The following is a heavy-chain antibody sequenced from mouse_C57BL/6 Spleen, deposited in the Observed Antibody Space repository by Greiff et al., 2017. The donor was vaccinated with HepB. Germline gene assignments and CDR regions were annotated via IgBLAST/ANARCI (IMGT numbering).Heavy chain of an antibody. CDR1: GYTFTSYW. D-gene: IGHD3-2*02. J-gene: IGHJ2*01. CDR3: ARGDSSGYDFDY. Sequence: QVQLQQPGAELVMPGASVKLSCKASGYTFTSYWMHWVKQRPGQGLEWIGEIDPSDSYTNYNQKFKGKSTLTVDKSSSTPYMQLSSLTSEDSAVYYCARGDSSGYDFDYWGQGTTLTVSS. CDR2: IDPSDSYT. V-gene: IGHV1-69*01.